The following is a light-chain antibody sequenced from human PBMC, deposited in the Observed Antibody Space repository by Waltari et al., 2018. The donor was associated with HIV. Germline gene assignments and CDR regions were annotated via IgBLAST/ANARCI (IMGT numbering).Light chain of an antibody. CDR2: EVT. J-gene: IGLJ3*02. Sequence: QSALTQPPSASGSPGQSVTISCTGTSSDVGGYNYVSGYQQHPGKAPKLMIFEVTKRPSGVPNRFSGSKSGNTASLTVSGLQADDEADYYCSSYTGYNDFLFGAGTKLTVL. V-gene: IGLV2-8*01. CDR3: SSYTGYNDFL. CDR1: SSDVGGYNY.